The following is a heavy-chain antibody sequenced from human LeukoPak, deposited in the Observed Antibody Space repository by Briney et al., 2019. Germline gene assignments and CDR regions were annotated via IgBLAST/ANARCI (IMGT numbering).Heavy chain of an antibody. V-gene: IGHV3-49*03. J-gene: IGHJ4*02. D-gene: IGHD4-17*01. Sequence: GRSLRLSCTDSGFTFGDYAMSWFRQAPGKGMEWVGFIRSKAYGGTTEYAAYVKGRFTISRDDSKSIAYLQMNSLKTEDTAVYFCTREAATTVTIGPPRSWGQGTLVTVSS. CDR1: GFTFGDYA. CDR2: IRSKAYGGTT. CDR3: TREAATTVTIGPPRS.